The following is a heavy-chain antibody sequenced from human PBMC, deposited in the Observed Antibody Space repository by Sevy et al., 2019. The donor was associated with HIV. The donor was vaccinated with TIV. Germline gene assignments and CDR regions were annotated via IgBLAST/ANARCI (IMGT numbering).Heavy chain of an antibody. V-gene: IGHV3-30*02. CDR1: GFTFSSYG. D-gene: IGHD3-9*01. CDR3: ASDILTGSDY. CDR2: IWYDGTDK. J-gene: IGHJ4*02. Sequence: VGSLRLSCAASGFTFSSYGMHWVRQAPGKGLEWVAFIWYDGTDKYYADSVKGRFTISRDNSKNTLYLQMNSLRAEDTAVYYCASDILTGSDYWGQGTLVTVSS.